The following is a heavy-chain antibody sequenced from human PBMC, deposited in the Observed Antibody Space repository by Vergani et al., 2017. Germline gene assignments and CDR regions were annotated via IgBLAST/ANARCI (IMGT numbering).Heavy chain of an antibody. CDR2: ISYDGTQK. CDR1: GFTSSYYG. V-gene: IGHV3-30*03. J-gene: IGHJ1*01. Sequence: QVHLVESGGGVVQPGRSLRPPCVVPGFTSSYYGMHWVRQAPGKGLEWVAVISYDGTQKYYADTVKGRFTISRDNSKSTLYLQMNSLRTEDTAVYYCATKSCGAPGCQIGYFREWGQGTLVTVSS. CDR3: ATKSCGAPGCQIGYFRE. D-gene: IGHD2-21*01.